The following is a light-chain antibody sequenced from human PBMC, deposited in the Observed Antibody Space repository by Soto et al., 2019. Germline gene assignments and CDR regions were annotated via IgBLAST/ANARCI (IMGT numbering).Light chain of an antibody. CDR3: AAWDDSLSANVV. CDR2: RNN. CDR1: SSNIGSNY. Sequence: QSVLTQPPSASGTPGQRVTISCSGSSSNIGSNYVYWYQQLPGTAPKLLIYRNNQRPSGVPVRFSGSKSGTSASLAIGGVRSEDEADYYCAAWDDSLSANVVFGGGTKLTVL. J-gene: IGLJ2*01. V-gene: IGLV1-47*01.